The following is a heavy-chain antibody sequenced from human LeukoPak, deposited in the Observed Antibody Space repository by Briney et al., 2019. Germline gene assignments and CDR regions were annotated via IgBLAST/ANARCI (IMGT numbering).Heavy chain of an antibody. CDR3: AREFSYYYLDV. CDR1: GFTFSSYA. Sequence: GGSLRLSCAASGFTFSSYAMSWVRQAPGKGLEFVSAIKPFADERRHADAVEGRFTISRDNSKSTLYLQMNSLRTEDAGVYYCAREFSYYYLDVWGTGTTVTISS. V-gene: IGHV3-23*01. J-gene: IGHJ6*03. CDR2: IKPFADER.